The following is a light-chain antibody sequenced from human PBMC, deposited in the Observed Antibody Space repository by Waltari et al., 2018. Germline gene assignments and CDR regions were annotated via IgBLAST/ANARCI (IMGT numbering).Light chain of an antibody. V-gene: IGLV1-47*01. CDR3: ASWDDSLRGVL. CDR2: RNN. CDR1: SSTIGINY. Sequence: QSVLTQPPSASETPGQRVTISCSGSSSTIGINYVYWYQQFPGTAPKLLIYRNNQRPPGVPDRFSGSKSGTSASLAISGLRSEDEADYYCASWDDSLRGVLFGGGTKLTVL. J-gene: IGLJ2*01.